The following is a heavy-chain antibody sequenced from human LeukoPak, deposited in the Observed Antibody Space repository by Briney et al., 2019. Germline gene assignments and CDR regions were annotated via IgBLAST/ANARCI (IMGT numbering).Heavy chain of an antibody. CDR2: ISVYNGNT. J-gene: IGHJ6*02. D-gene: IGHD7-27*01. CDR3: ARAPGDLGVYPYSLDV. Sequence: GASVKVSCKASGYTFTNYGISWVRQAPGQGLEWMAWISVYNGNTNYAQKFQDRLTMTTDTSTSTAYMELRSLRSDDTAVYYCARAPGDLGVYPYSLDVWGQGTTVTVSS. CDR1: GYTFTNYG. V-gene: IGHV1-18*01.